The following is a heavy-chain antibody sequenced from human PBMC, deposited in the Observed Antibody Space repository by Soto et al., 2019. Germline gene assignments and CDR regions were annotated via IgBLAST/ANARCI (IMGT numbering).Heavy chain of an antibody. V-gene: IGHV1-18*01. Sequence: GASVKVSCKASGYTFTSYGISWVRQAPGQGLEWMGWISAYNGNTNYAQKLQGRVTMTTDTSTSTAYMELRSLRSDDTAVYYCSRAGGGSGYSSDAFDIWGQGTMVTVSS. CDR1: GYTFTSYG. D-gene: IGHD3-22*01. CDR3: SRAGGGSGYSSDAFDI. J-gene: IGHJ3*02. CDR2: ISAYNGNT.